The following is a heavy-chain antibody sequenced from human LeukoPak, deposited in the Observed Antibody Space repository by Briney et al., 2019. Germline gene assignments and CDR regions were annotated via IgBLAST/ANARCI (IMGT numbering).Heavy chain of an antibody. J-gene: IGHJ6*02. Sequence: GGSLRLSCAASGFTFSSYGMHWVRQAPGKGLEWVAVIWYDGSNKYYADSVKGRFTISRDNSKNTLYLQMNSLRAEDTAVYYCAREGAPGYDFWSGSYYYYGMDVWGQGTTVTVSS. D-gene: IGHD3-3*01. V-gene: IGHV3-33*01. CDR1: GFTFSSYG. CDR2: IWYDGSNK. CDR3: AREGAPGYDFWSGSYYYYGMDV.